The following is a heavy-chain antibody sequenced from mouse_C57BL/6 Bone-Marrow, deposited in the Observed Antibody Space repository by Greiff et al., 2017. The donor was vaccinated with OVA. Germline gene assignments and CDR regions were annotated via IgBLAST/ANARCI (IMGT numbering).Heavy chain of an antibody. V-gene: IGHV1-59*01. J-gene: IGHJ4*01. D-gene: IGHD2-3*01. CDR2: IDPSDSYT. CDR3: ARKDDDGYAMDY. CDR1: GYTFTSYW. Sequence: VQLQQPGAELVRPGTSVKLSCKASGYTFTSYWMHWVKQRPGQGLEWIGVIDPSDSYTNYNQKFKGKATLTVDTSSSTAYMQLSSLTSEDSAVYYCARKDDDGYAMDYWGQGTSVTVSS.